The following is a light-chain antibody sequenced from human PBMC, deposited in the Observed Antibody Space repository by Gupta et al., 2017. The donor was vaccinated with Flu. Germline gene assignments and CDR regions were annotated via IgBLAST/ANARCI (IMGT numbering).Light chain of an antibody. CDR2: NVN. CDR3: CSNAGSYTWL. CDR1: SSYIGGYNY. Sequence: VTSSCAGTSSYIGGYNYVSGDQQPPGTAAKLMVFNVNKRTAGVPDRFSGSKSGNTASLTISGRQEEEDADYYCCSNAGSYTWLFGGGTKRTVL. V-gene: IGLV2-11*01. J-gene: IGLJ3*02.